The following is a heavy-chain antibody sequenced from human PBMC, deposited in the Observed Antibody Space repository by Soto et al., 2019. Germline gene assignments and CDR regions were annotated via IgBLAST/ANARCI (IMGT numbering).Heavy chain of an antibody. J-gene: IGHJ4*02. V-gene: IGHV3-15*01. CDR1: GFTVSNAW. Sequence: EVQVVESGGGLAKPGGSLRLSCGASGFTVSNAWMSWVRQAPGKGLEWVGRIKRKIDGGATDYAAPVKDRFIMSRDDSKNASFQQMTSRQGDDTAVYCWTKGLGEEWPRGYLGQGTMVTVSS. D-gene: IGHD3-3*01. CDR2: IKRKIDGGAT. CDR3: TKGLGEEWPRGY.